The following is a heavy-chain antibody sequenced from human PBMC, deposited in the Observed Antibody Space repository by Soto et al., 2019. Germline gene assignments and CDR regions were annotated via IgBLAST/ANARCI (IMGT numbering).Heavy chain of an antibody. D-gene: IGHD6-6*01. Sequence: GGSLRLSCAASGFTFSSYAMHWVRQAPGKGLEWVAVISYDGSNKYYADSVKGRFTISRDNSKNTLYLQMNSLRAEDTAVYYCAREYSSSSSRRYEYYYYGMDVWGQGTTVTVSS. CDR3: AREYSSSSSRRYEYYYYGMDV. CDR1: GFTFSSYA. CDR2: ISYDGSNK. V-gene: IGHV3-30-3*01. J-gene: IGHJ6*02.